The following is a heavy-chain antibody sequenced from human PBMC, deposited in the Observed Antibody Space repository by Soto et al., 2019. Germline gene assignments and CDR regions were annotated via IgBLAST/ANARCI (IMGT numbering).Heavy chain of an antibody. Sequence: PGGSLRLSCAASGFTFSDYYMSWIRQAPGKGLEWVSYISSSSSYTNYADSVKGRFTISRDNAKNSLYLQMNSLRAEDTAVYYCARLGSADNNWFDPWGQGTLVTVSS. CDR3: ARLGSADNNWFDP. CDR2: ISSSSSYT. J-gene: IGHJ5*02. CDR1: GFTFSDYY. D-gene: IGHD2-2*01. V-gene: IGHV3-11*06.